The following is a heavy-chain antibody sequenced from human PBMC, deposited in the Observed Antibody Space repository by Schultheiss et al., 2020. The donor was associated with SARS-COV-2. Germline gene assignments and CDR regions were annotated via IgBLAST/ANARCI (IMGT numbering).Heavy chain of an antibody. CDR3: ARAYDFPDY. V-gene: IGHV1-46*01. Sequence: ASVKVSCKASGYTFSSYAMNWVRQAPGQGLEWMGIINPSGGSTSYAQKFQGRVTITADESTSTAYMELSSLRSEDTAVYYCARAYDFPDYWGQGTLVTVSS. D-gene: IGHD3-3*01. J-gene: IGHJ4*02. CDR1: GYTFSSYA. CDR2: INPSGGST.